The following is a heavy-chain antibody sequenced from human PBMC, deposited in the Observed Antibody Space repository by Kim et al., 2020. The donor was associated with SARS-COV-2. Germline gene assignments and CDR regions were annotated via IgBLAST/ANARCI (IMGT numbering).Heavy chain of an antibody. Sequence: SVKVSCKASGGTFSSYTIAWVRQAPGQGLEWVGGISPIFGTTNYARKFQDRVTLTADKSTSTVYMELKSLTSEDTAVYYCASDQIVLTIFYDYGMAVWGQGTTATVPA. V-gene: IGHV1-69*06. CDR3: ASDQIVLTIFYDYGMAV. CDR1: GGTFSSYT. J-gene: IGHJ6*01. CDR2: ISPIFGTT. D-gene: IGHD1-26*01.